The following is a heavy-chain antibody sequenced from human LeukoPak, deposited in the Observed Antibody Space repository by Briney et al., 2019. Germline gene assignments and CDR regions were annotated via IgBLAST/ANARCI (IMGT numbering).Heavy chain of an antibody. D-gene: IGHD5-12*01. CDR2: ISGSGGST. CDR1: GFTFSTNA. CDR3: AKDRGYASPYYFDY. J-gene: IGHJ4*02. V-gene: IGHV3-23*01. Sequence: GGSLRLSCLTSGFTFSTNAMSWVRQAPGKGLEWISGISGSGGSTYYADSVKGRYTISRDSSKNTLYLQMNSLRAEDTAVYYCAKDRGYASPYYFDYWGQGTLVTVSS.